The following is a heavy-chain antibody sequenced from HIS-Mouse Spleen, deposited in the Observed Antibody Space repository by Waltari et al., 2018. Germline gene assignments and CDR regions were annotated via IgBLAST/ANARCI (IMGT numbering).Heavy chain of an antibody. CDR2: IYYSGSP. Sequence: QLQLQESGPGLVKPSETLSLTCTVSGGSISSSSYYWGWIRQPPGKGLGVLGGIYYSGSPYHNPSLKSRVTMSVDTSKNQFSLKLSSVTAADTAVYYCAREIPYSSSWYDWYFDLWGRGTLVTVSS. CDR3: AREIPYSSSWYDWYFDL. D-gene: IGHD6-13*01. CDR1: GGSISSSSYY. J-gene: IGHJ2*01. V-gene: IGHV4-39*07.